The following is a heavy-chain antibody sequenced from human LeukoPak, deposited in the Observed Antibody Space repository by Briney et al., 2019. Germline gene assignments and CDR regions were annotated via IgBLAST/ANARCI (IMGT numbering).Heavy chain of an antibody. J-gene: IGHJ4*02. CDR2: ISSSSSYI. D-gene: IGHD4-23*01. CDR1: GFTFSSYS. CDR3: ARAREGVVTLYYLDY. V-gene: IGHV3-21*01. Sequence: PGGSLRLSCAAPGFTFSSYSMNWVRQAPGKGLEWVSSISSSSSYIYYADSVKGRFTISRDNAKNSLYLQMNSLRAEDTAVYYCARAREGVVTLYYLDYWGQGTLVTVSS.